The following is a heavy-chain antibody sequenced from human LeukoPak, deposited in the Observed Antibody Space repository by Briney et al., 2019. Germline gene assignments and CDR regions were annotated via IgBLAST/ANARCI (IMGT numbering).Heavy chain of an antibody. CDR2: ISGSGSSA. Sequence: PGGSLRLSCAASGFTFSSYAMTWVRQAPGEGLQWVSDISGSGSSAYYADSVRGRFTISRDNSKNTLYLQMNSLRAEDTAVYYCAKSPSGCSSTSCSPGNWGQGTLVTVSS. D-gene: IGHD2-2*01. V-gene: IGHV3-23*01. CDR1: GFTFSSYA. J-gene: IGHJ4*02. CDR3: AKSPSGCSSTSCSPGN.